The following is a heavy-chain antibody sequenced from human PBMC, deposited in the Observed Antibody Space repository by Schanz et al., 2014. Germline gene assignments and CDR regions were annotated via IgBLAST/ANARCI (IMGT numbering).Heavy chain of an antibody. V-gene: IGHV3-23*01. Sequence: EVHLLESGGGLVEPGGSLRLSCATSGFSLDIFAVSWVRQAPGKGLEWVSSFNDGGVNKYYADSVKGRFTISRDNAKNSLYLQMNSLRAEDTAVYYCARPPHDSSGYYPFDYWGQGTLVTVSS. CDR1: GFSLDIFA. D-gene: IGHD3-22*01. J-gene: IGHJ4*02. CDR2: FNDGGVNK. CDR3: ARPPHDSSGYYPFDY.